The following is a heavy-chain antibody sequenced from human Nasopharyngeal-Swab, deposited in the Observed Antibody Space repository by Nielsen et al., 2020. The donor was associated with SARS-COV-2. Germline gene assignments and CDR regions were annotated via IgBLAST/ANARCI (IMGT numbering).Heavy chain of an antibody. Sequence: WIRQPPGKGLEWIGTVFSSGSTYNPSLKSRVTISVDTSKNQFSLKLSSVTAADTAVYYCARQLRIVVVVAANPAGVDYWGQGTLVTVSS. V-gene: IGHV4-39*01. J-gene: IGHJ4*02. CDR2: VFSSGST. D-gene: IGHD2-15*01. CDR3: ARQLRIVVVVAANPAGVDY.